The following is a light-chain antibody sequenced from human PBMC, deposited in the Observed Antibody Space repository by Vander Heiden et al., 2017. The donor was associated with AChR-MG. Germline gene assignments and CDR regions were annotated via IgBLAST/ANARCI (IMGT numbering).Light chain of an antibody. CDR1: SSDVGCYNY. CDR2: DVN. Sequence: QSALSLPRSVSGPPGQSATTSCPGTSSDVGCYNYVSWYQQHPGKPPKVLIYDVNVRPSGVPGRFSASKSGNTASLTISGRQTEDEADYYCCSYAGSYSGVFGGGTKLTGL. CDR3: CSYAGSYSGV. V-gene: IGLV2-11*01. J-gene: IGLJ3*02.